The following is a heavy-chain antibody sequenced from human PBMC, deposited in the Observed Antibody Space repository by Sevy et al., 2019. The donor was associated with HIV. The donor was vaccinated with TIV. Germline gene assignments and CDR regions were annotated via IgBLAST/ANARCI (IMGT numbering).Heavy chain of an antibody. J-gene: IGHJ4*02. D-gene: IGHD6-13*01. V-gene: IGHV3-30*03. CDR1: GFTFGSYG. CDR3: ATDQGIAAAGTLDY. CDR2: ISYDGSNK. Sequence: GGSLRLSCAASGFTFGSYGMHWVRQAPGKGLEWVAVISYDGSNKYYADSVKGRFTISRDNSKNTLYLQMNSLRAEDTAVYYCATDQGIAAAGTLDYWGQGTLVTVSS.